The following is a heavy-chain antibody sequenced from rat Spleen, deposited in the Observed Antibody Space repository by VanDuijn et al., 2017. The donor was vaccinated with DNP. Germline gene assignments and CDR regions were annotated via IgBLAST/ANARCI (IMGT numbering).Heavy chain of an antibody. CDR1: GFTFSNYD. CDR2: ISTSGGST. CDR3: ARQRWELD. J-gene: IGHJ2*01. Sequence: EVQLVESGGGLVQPGRSLKLSCAASGFTFSNYDMAWVRQAPTKGLEWVASISTSGGSTYYRDSVKGRFTVSRDNAKSTLYLQMDSLRSEDTATYYCARQRWELDWGQGVMVTVSS. V-gene: IGHV5S23*01. D-gene: IGHD5-1*01.